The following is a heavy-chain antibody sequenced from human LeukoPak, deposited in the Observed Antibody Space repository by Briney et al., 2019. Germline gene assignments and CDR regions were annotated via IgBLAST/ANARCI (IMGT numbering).Heavy chain of an antibody. CDR2: INWNGGST. D-gene: IGHD3-22*01. V-gene: IGHV3-20*04. CDR3: ARGLPAYDSSGYSRYTFDY. Sequence: PGGSLRLSCAASGFTFDDYGMSWVRQAPGKGLEWVSGINWNGGSTGYADSVKGRFTVSRDNAKNSLYLQMSSLRAEDTALYYCARGLPAYDSSGYSRYTFDYWGQGTLVTVSS. J-gene: IGHJ4*02. CDR1: GFTFDDYG.